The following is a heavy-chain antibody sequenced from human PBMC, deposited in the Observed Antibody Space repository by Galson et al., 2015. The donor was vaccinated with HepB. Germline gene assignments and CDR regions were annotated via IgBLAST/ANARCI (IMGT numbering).Heavy chain of an antibody. D-gene: IGHD6-19*01. J-gene: IGHJ4*02. V-gene: IGHV3-33*01. CDR1: GFTFSSYG. Sequence: SPRLSCAASGFTFSSYGMHWVRQAPSKGLEWVAVIWYDGSNKYYADSVKGRFTISRDNSKNTLYLQMNSLRAEDTAVYYCAREEKYSSGAVDYWGQGTLVTVSS. CDR2: IWYDGSNK. CDR3: AREEKYSSGAVDY.